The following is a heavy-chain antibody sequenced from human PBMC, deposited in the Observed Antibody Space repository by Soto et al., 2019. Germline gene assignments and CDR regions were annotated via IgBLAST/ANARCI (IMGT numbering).Heavy chain of an antibody. CDR3: ARYCAYDSISYCSSDRLDY. J-gene: IGHJ4*02. V-gene: IGHV3-7*01. Sequence: AGGSLRLSCAASGFAFNRYYMSWVRQAPGKGLEWVATVDQDGSAKYYVDSVKGRFTISRDNAKNSLYVQMNSLRGEDTAVYYCARYCAYDSISYCSSDRLDYWGQGTLVTVSS. CDR1: GFAFNRYY. D-gene: IGHD3-22*01. CDR2: VDQDGSAK.